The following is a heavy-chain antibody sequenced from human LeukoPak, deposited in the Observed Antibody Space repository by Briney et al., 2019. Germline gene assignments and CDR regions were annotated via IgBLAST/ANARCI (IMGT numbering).Heavy chain of an antibody. Sequence: LSLTCAASGFTLENHGMSWVRQAPGKGLEWVSGLNWNGGSTSYADSVTGRSTISRDNAKKSLYLQMNRLRAEYKASYYCARDGCDIALDFWGQGTTVTVSS. V-gene: IGHV3-20*04. CDR2: LNWNGGST. CDR1: GFTLENHG. CDR3: ARDGCDIALDF. J-gene: IGHJ3*01. D-gene: IGHD4/OR15-4a*01.